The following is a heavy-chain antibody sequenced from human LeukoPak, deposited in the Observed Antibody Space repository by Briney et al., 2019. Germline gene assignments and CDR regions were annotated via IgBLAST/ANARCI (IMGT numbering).Heavy chain of an antibody. CDR2: IYHSGST. D-gene: IGHD5-18*01. J-gene: IGHJ4*02. CDR1: GYSISSGYY. V-gene: IGHV4-38-2*02. Sequence: PSETLSLTCTVSGYSISSGYYWGWIRQPPGKGLEWIGSIYHSGSTYYNPSLKSRVTISVDTSKNQFSLKLSSVTAAGTAVYYCARVMSDTAMVAFDYWGQGTLVTVSS. CDR3: ARVMSDTAMVAFDY.